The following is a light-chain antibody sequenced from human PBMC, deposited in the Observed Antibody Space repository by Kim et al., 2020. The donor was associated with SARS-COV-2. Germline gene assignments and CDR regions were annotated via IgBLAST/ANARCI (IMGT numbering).Light chain of an antibody. V-gene: IGLV1-40*01. CDR3: QSYDNSLSGYV. CDR1: SSNIGAGYE. Sequence: QRLTIPCPGISSNIGAGYEVHWYQQLPGTAPKLLIYGDINRPSGVPDRFSGSKSGTSASLAITGLQTEDEADYYCQSYDNSLSGYVFGSGTKVTVL. CDR2: GDI. J-gene: IGLJ1*01.